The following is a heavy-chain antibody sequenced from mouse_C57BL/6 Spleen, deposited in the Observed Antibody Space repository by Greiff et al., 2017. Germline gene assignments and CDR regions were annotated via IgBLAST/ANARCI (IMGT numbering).Heavy chain of an antibody. Sequence: EVQLQQSGPELVKPGASVQISCKASGYTFTDYYMNWVKQSHGKSLEWIGDINPNNGGTSYNQKFKGKATLTVDKSSSTAYMELRSLTSEDSAVYYCARRDYLDYWGQGTTLTVSS. V-gene: IGHV1-26*01. CDR2: INPNNGGT. J-gene: IGHJ2*01. CDR1: GYTFTDYY. CDR3: ARRDYLDY.